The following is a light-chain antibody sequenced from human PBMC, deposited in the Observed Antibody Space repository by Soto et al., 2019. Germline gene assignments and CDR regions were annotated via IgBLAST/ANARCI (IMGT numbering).Light chain of an antibody. CDR3: QQYNSYGLT. Sequence: DIQMTQSPSTLSASVGDRVTITCRASQRISTWLAWYQQKPGKAPKLLIYKASSLESGVPSRFSGSGSGTEFTLTISSLQSDDFAPYYCQQYNSYGLTFGGGTKVEIK. J-gene: IGKJ4*01. CDR2: KAS. V-gene: IGKV1-5*03. CDR1: QRISTW.